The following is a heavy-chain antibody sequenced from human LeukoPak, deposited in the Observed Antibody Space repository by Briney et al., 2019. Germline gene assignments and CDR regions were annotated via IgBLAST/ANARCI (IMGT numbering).Heavy chain of an antibody. CDR3: ARDGLAAATLHWCFDL. J-gene: IGHJ2*01. V-gene: IGHV3-21*01. Sequence: PGGSLRLSCAASGFTFRSYSMNWVRQAPGKGLEWVSSISSSSSYIYYADSVKGRFTISRDNARNSLYLQMNSLRAEDTAVYYCARDGLAAATLHWCFDLWGRGTLVTVSS. D-gene: IGHD2-15*01. CDR2: ISSSSSYI. CDR1: GFTFRSYS.